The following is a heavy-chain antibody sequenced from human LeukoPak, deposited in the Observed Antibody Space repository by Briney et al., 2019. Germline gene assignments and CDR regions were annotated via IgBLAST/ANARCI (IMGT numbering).Heavy chain of an antibody. Sequence: GGSLRLSCAASGFTFSSYSMNWVRQAPGKGLEWVSSISTSSSYIHYADSVKGRFTISRDNAKNPLYLQMNSLRAEDTAVYYCARESSGGYFDYWGQGTLVTVSS. CDR2: ISTSSSYI. CDR1: GFTFSSYS. D-gene: IGHD4-23*01. J-gene: IGHJ4*02. V-gene: IGHV3-21*01. CDR3: ARESSGGYFDY.